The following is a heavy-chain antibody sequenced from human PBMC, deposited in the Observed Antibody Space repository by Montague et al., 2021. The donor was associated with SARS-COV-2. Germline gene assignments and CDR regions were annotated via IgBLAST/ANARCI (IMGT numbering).Heavy chain of an antibody. CDR3: ARAATITMIVVVIDAFDI. D-gene: IGHD3-22*01. CDR2: IYYSGSI. J-gene: IGHJ3*02. Sequence: TLSLTCTVSGGSISSGGYYWSWIRQHPGKGLEWIGYIYYSGSIYYNPSLKSRVTISVDTSKNQFSLKLSSVTAADTAVYYCARAATITMIVVVIDAFDIWGQGTMVTVSS. CDR1: GGSISSGGYY. V-gene: IGHV4-31*03.